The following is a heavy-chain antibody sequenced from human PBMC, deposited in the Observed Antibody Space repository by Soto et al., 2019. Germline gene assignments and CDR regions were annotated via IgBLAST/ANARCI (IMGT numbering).Heavy chain of an antibody. CDR3: ARHVDTAIRDYYYYTMDV. J-gene: IGHJ6*02. D-gene: IGHD5-18*01. CDR1: GGSISSYY. Sequence: PSETLSLTCTVSGGSISSYYWSWIRQPPGKGLEWIGYIYYSGSTNYNPSLKSRVTISVDTSKNQFSLKLSSVTAADTAVYYCARHVDTAIRDYYYYTMDVWGQGTTVTVSS. CDR2: IYYSGST. V-gene: IGHV4-59*01.